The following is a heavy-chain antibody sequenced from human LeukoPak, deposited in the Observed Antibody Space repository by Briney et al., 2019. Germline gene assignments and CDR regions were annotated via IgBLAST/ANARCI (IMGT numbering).Heavy chain of an antibody. CDR2: ISTSSSYI. D-gene: IGHD6-19*01. V-gene: IGHV3-21*01. J-gene: IGHJ4*02. Sequence: PGGSLRLSCAASGFTFSGSTINWVRQAPGKGLEWVSFISTSSSYIYYADSVRGRFTISRDNAKNSLYLQMNSLRAEDTAAYYCARQQWLDGAYYFDYWGQGTLVTVSS. CDR3: ARQQWLDGAYYFDY. CDR1: GFTFSGST.